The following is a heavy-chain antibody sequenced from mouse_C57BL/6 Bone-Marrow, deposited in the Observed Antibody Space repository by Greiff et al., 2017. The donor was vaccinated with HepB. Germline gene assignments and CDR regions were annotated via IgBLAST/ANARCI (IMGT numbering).Heavy chain of an antibody. J-gene: IGHJ4*01. CDR3: AREGVNWVYAMDY. D-gene: IGHD4-1*01. V-gene: IGHV1-64*01. Sequence: VQLQQSGAELVKPGSSVKLSCKASGYTFTSYWMHWVKQRPGQGLEWIGMIHPNSGSTNYNEKFKSKATLTVDKSSSTAYMQLSSLTSEDSAVYYCAREGVNWVYAMDYWGQGTSVTVSS. CDR2: IHPNSGST. CDR1: GYTFTSYW.